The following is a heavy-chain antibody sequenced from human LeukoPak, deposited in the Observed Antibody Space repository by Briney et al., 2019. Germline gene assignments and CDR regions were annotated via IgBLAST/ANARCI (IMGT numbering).Heavy chain of an antibody. V-gene: IGHV3-43D*03. Sequence: GGSLRLSCAASGFTFDDYAMHWVRQAPGKGLEWVSLISWDGGSTYYADSVKGRFTISRDNSKNYLYLQMNSLRAEDTALYYCAKEGSYYYDSSGYYEGYFDYWGQGTLVTVSS. CDR2: ISWDGGST. CDR3: AKEGSYYYDSSGYYEGYFDY. D-gene: IGHD3-22*01. CDR1: GFTFDDYA. J-gene: IGHJ4*02.